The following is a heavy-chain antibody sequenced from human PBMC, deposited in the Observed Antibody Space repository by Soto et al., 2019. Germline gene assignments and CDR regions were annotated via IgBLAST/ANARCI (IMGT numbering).Heavy chain of an antibody. CDR3: ALLLYCSGGSCYPETGVDY. J-gene: IGHJ4*02. CDR2: ISYDGSNK. D-gene: IGHD2-15*01. V-gene: IGHV3-30*03. Sequence: QVQLVESGGGVVQPGRSLRLSCAASGFTFSSYVMHWVRQAPGKGLEWVAVISYDGSNKYYADSVKGRFTISRDNSKNTLYLQMNSLRAEDTAVYYCALLLYCSGGSCYPETGVDYWGQGTLVTVSS. CDR1: GFTFSSYV.